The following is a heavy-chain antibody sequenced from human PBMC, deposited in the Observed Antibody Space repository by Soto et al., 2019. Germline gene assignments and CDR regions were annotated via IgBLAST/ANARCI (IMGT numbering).Heavy chain of an antibody. V-gene: IGHV3-48*03. CDR1: GFTFSSYE. D-gene: IGHD3-10*01. CDR2: ISSSGSTI. CDR3: ARGDYYGSGSYPNDY. J-gene: IGHJ4*02. Sequence: EAQLVESGGGLVQPGGSLRLSCAASGFTFSSYEMNWVRQAPGKGLEWVSYISSSGSTIYYADSVKGRFTISRDNAKNSLYLRMNSLRAEDTAVYYCARGDYYGSGSYPNDYWGQGTLVTVSS.